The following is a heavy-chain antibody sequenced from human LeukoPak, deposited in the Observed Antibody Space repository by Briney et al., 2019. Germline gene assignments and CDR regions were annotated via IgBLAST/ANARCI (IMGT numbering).Heavy chain of an antibody. CDR2: VIPILGTT. Sequence: SVKVSCKASGSTFSRSAISWVRQAPGQGLQWMGGVIPILGTTNYAQRFQDRVSITTDDSTSTSYMEFRSLRSVDTAVYYCARDDGSATMGFDSWGQGTLVTVSS. CDR1: GSTFSRSA. V-gene: IGHV1-69*05. J-gene: IGHJ4*02. CDR3: ARDDGSATMGFDS. D-gene: IGHD1-26*01.